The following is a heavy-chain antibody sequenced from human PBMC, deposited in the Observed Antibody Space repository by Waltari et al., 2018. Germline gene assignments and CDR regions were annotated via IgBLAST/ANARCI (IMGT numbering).Heavy chain of an antibody. CDR1: GGSISSHY. CDR2: IYYSGST. Sequence: QVQLQESGPGLVKPSETLSLTCTVSGGSISSHYWSWIRQPPGKGLEWIGYIYYSGSTTYNPSLKSRVTISVDTSKNQFSLKLSSVTAADTAVYYCARDWGPAAAAGYGVWFDPWGQGTLVTVSS. CDR3: ARDWGPAAAAGYGVWFDP. D-gene: IGHD6-13*01. V-gene: IGHV4-59*11. J-gene: IGHJ5*02.